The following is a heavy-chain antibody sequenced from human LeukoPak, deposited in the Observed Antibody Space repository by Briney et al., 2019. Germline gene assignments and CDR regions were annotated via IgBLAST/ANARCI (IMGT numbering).Heavy chain of an antibody. V-gene: IGHV4-34*01. Sequence: SETLSLTCAVSGVSFNDYYWSWVRQTPGKGLEWIGEINHSGYTNDSPSLKSRVTLSIDTSRKQFSLSLMSVTVADTGIYYCTRMTTGHDYWGQGTLVTVSS. CDR2: INHSGYT. CDR3: TRMTTGHDY. CDR1: GVSFNDYY. J-gene: IGHJ4*02. D-gene: IGHD4-17*01.